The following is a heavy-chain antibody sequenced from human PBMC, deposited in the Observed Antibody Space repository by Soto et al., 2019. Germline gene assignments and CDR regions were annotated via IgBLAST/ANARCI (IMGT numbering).Heavy chain of an antibody. CDR3: ARDRRGSSRSGFDY. V-gene: IGHV1-18*04. D-gene: IGHD3-10*01. Sequence: QVQLVQSGAEVKKPGASVKVSCKASGYTFTSYDITWVRQAPGQGLEWTGWSSAYNDNTNYAQKLQGRVTMTADTSTSTVYMELRSLRSDDTAVYYCARDRRGSSRSGFDYWGQGTLVTVSS. CDR2: SSAYNDNT. J-gene: IGHJ4*02. CDR1: GYTFTSYD.